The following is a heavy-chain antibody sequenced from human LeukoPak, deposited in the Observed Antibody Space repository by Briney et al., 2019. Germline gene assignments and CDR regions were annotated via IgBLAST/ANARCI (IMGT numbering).Heavy chain of an antibody. CDR1: GYTFITTY. D-gene: IGHD3-22*01. V-gene: IGHV1-46*01. CDR2: INPSGGST. CDR3: ARGGRDYHDSSGFY. J-gene: IGHJ4*02. Sequence: ASVKVSCKASGYTFITTYKHWVRQAPGQGLEWMGVINPSGGSTSYAQKFQGRVRMTRDTSTRTVYMELYSLRSEDTAVYYCARGGRDYHDSSGFYWGQGTLVTVSS.